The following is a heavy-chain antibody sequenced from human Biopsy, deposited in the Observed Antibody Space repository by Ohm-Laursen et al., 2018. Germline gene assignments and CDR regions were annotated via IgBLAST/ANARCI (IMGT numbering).Heavy chain of an antibody. V-gene: IGHV1-18*01. Sequence: ESSVKVSCKASGYTFSRYGINWGRQAPGQGLEWLGWISTYNGNTNYAQNLQGRVTMTTDTSTSTAYMELRSLRSDDTAVYYCARGGTLVVVPTAVLHSFDIWSQGTMVTVSS. CDR1: GYTFSRYG. CDR3: ARGGTLVVVPTAVLHSFDI. CDR2: ISTYNGNT. J-gene: IGHJ3*02. D-gene: IGHD2-2*01.